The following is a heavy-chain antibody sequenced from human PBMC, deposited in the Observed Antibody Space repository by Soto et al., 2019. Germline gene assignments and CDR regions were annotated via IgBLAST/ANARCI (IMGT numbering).Heavy chain of an antibody. CDR1: GGSISSGDYY. J-gene: IGHJ3*02. V-gene: IGHV4-30-4*01. Sequence: SETLSLTCTVSGGSISSGDYYWPWIRQPPGKGLEWIGYIYYSGSTYYNPSLKSRFTISLDMSKNQFSLKLNSVTAADTAVYYCDREGGISTSLEGFDIWGQGTMVTVSS. CDR3: DREGGISTSLEGFDI. CDR2: IYYSGST. D-gene: IGHD2-2*01.